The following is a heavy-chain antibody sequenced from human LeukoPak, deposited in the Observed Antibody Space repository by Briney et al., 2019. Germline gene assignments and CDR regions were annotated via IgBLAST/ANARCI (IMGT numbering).Heavy chain of an antibody. Sequence: SETLSLTCTVSGASISNYYWSWIRQPAGKGLEWSERISTSGSTNYNPSLKSRVTMSVDTSKNQFSLKLSSVTAAGTALYYCARGIWEMATIPYWYFDIWGRGTLVTVSS. D-gene: IGHD5-24*01. CDR1: GASISNYY. J-gene: IGHJ2*01. CDR2: ISTSGST. CDR3: ARGIWEMATIPYWYFDI. V-gene: IGHV4-4*07.